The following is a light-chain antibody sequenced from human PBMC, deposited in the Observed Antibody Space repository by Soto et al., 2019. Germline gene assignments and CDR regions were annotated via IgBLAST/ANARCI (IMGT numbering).Light chain of an antibody. J-gene: IGKJ3*01. CDR1: QSVSSY. CDR2: DAS. CDR3: QQRSNWPPVFT. Sequence: EIVLTQSPATLSLSPGERATLSCRASQSVSSYLAWYQQKPGQAPRLPIYDASNRATGIPARFSGSGSGTDFTLTISSLEPEDFAVYYCQQRSNWPPVFTFGPGTQVDIK. V-gene: IGKV3-11*01.